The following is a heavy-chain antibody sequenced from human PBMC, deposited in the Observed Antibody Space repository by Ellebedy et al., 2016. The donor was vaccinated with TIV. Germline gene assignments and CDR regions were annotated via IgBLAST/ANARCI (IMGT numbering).Heavy chain of an antibody. V-gene: IGHV3-23*01. CDR3: VKLAGIRSWYAAY. J-gene: IGHJ4*02. CDR2: ISNSGDTT. Sequence: GESLKISCAASGFTFSCCAMSWVRQTPGKGLEWVSVISNSGDTTYADYVKGRFTTSRDNSKDTLFLQMNSLRAEYTGVYYCVKLAGIRSWYAAYWGQGTLVTVSS. CDR1: GFTFSCCA. D-gene: IGHD6-13*01.